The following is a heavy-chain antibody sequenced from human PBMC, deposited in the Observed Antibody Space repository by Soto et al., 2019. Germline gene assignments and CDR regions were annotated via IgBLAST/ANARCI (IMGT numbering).Heavy chain of an antibody. CDR3: ARGGYCSRTSCYSDYYGMDV. J-gene: IGHJ6*02. V-gene: IGHV3-72*01. CDR1: GFTFIDHY. CDR2: IRDKANSYTT. Sequence: GGSLRLSCAASGFTFIDHYMDWVRQAPGKGLEWVGRIRDKANSYTTEYAASVKGRFTISRDDSKNSLFLQMNSLKTDDTAVYYCARGGYCSRTSCYSDYYGMDVWGQGTTVTVSS. D-gene: IGHD2-2*02.